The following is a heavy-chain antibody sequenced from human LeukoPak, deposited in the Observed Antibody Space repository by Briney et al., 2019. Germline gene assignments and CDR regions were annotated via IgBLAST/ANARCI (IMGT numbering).Heavy chain of an antibody. Sequence: SETLSLTCTVSGGSISSGSYYWSWIRQPAGKGLEWIGRIYTSGSTNYSPSLKSRVTISVDTSKNQFSLRLSSVTAADTAVYYCAREVEGYSYGSLVRYYYYMDVWGKGTTVTVSS. V-gene: IGHV4-61*02. CDR3: AREVEGYSYGSLVRYYYYMDV. CDR1: GGSISSGSYY. CDR2: IYTSGST. D-gene: IGHD5-18*01. J-gene: IGHJ6*03.